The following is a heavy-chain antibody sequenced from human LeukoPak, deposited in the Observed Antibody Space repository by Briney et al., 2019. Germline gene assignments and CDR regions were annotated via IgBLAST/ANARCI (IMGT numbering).Heavy chain of an antibody. CDR1: GGTFSIYA. CDR2: IIPIFGTA. V-gene: IGHV1-69*06. D-gene: IGHD5-18*01. Sequence: SVKVSYRASGGTFSIYAISWVRQAPGQGREWMGGIIPIFGTAIYTQKFQGRVTMTEDTSTDTAYMELSSLRSEDTAVYYCATEQRGYSYGYADYWGQGTLVTVSS. J-gene: IGHJ4*02. CDR3: ATEQRGYSYGYADY.